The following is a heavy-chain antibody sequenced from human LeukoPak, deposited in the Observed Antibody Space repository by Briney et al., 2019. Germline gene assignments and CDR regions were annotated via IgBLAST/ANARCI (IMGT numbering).Heavy chain of an antibody. CDR2: IYYSGST. CDR1: GGSIRSYY. V-gene: IGHV4-59*12. Sequence: SETLSLTCSVSGGSIRSYYWNWIRQPPGKGLEWIGYIYYSGSTNYNPSLKSRVSISVDTSKNQFSLKLSSVTAADTAVYYCARGSSPENYYYYYMDVWGKGTTVTVSS. D-gene: IGHD6-6*01. J-gene: IGHJ6*03. CDR3: ARGSSPENYYYYYMDV.